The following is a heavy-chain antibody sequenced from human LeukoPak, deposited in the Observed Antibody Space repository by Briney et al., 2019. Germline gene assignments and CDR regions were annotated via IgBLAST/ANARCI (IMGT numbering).Heavy chain of an antibody. Sequence: GGPLRLSCAASGFTFSSYTMNWVRQAPGKGLEWVSYISGSSTTIYYADSVKGRFTISRDNAKNSLYLQMNSLRDEDTAVYYCARAQYCGGDCYWSFDYWGQGTLVTVSS. J-gene: IGHJ4*02. D-gene: IGHD2-21*02. CDR1: GFTFSSYT. CDR3: ARAQYCGGDCYWSFDY. CDR2: ISGSSTTI. V-gene: IGHV3-48*02.